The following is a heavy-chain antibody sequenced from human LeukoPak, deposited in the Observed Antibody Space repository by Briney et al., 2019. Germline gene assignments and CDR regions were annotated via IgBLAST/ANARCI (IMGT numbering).Heavy chain of an antibody. V-gene: IGHV4-30-4*01. J-gene: IGHJ6*02. Sequence: SETLSLTCTVSGGSISSGDYYWSWIRQPPGKGLEWIGYIYYSGSTYYNPSLKSRVTISVDTSKNQFTLKLSSVTAADTAVYYCARDLAGGDYGMDVWGQGTTVTVSS. CDR3: ARDLAGGDYGMDV. CDR2: IYYSGST. D-gene: IGHD3-10*01. CDR1: GGSISSGDYY.